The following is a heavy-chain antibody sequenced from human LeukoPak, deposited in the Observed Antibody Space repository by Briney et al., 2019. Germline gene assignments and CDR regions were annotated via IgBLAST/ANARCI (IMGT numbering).Heavy chain of an antibody. V-gene: IGHV4-61*02. CDR2: IYTSGST. J-gene: IGHJ4*02. D-gene: IGHD4-17*01. CDR1: GGSISSGSYY. CDR3: ANSIDFDYGDYYFDY. Sequence: SETLSLTCTVSGGSISSGSYYWSWIRQPAGKGLEWIGRIYTSGSTNYNPSLKSRVTISLDTSKNQFSLKLSSVTAADTAVYYCANSIDFDYGDYYFDYWGQGALVTISS.